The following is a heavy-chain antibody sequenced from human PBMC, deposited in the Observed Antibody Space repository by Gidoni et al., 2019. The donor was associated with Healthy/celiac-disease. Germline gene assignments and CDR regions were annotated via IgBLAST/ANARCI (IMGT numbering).Heavy chain of an antibody. D-gene: IGHD3-3*01. V-gene: IGHV3-23*01. J-gene: IGHJ4*02. Sequence: EVQLLESGGGLVQPGGSLRLSCAASGFTFSSYAMSWVRQAPGKGLEWVSAISGSGGNTYYADSVKGRFTISRDNSKNTLYLQMNSLRAEDTAVYYCAKKNDFWSGNHYWGQGTLVTVSS. CDR2: ISGSGGNT. CDR1: GFTFSSYA. CDR3: AKKNDFWSGNHY.